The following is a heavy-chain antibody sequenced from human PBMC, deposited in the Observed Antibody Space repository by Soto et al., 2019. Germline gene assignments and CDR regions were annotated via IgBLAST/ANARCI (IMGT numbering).Heavy chain of an antibody. D-gene: IGHD3-22*01. J-gene: IGHJ4*02. Sequence: PGGSLRLSCAASGFTFSSYSMNWVRQAPGKGLEWVSSISSSSSYIYYADSVKGRFTISRDNAKNSLYLQMNSLRAEDTAVYYCARDPVVMGGPFDYWGQGTLVTVSS. V-gene: IGHV3-21*01. CDR3: ARDPVVMGGPFDY. CDR2: ISSSSSYI. CDR1: GFTFSSYS.